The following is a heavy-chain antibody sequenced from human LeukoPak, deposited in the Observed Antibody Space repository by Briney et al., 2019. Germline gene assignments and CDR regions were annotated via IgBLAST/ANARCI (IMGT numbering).Heavy chain of an antibody. CDR1: GFTFSSYW. J-gene: IGHJ5*02. CDR3: ARNEGLNWFDP. Sequence: GGSLRLSCAASGFTFSSYWMSWARQARGKGREGVADIKQDGSEKYYVDSVKGRFTISRDNVKNSLYLEMNSLRAEVTGVYYCARNEGLNWFDPCEQGTLVTVSS. V-gene: IGHV3-7*03. CDR2: IKQDGSEK.